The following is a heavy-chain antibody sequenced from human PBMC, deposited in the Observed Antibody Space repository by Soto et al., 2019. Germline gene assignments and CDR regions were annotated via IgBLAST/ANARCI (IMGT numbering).Heavy chain of an antibody. CDR2: INSDGSST. Sequence: GGSLRLSCAASGFTFSSYWMHWVRQAPGKGLVWVSRINSDGSSTSYADSVKGRFTISRDNAKNTLYLQMNSLRAEDTAVYYCARVPDYIWGSYRYPSHFDYWGQGTLVTVSS. CDR3: ARVPDYIWGSYRYPSHFDY. CDR1: GFTFSSYW. J-gene: IGHJ4*02. D-gene: IGHD3-16*02. V-gene: IGHV3-74*01.